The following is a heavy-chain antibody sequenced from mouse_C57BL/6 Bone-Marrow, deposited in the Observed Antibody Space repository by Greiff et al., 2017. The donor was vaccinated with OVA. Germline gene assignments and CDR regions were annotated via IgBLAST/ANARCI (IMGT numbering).Heavy chain of an antibody. CDR2: INPNNGGT. Sequence: VHVKQSGPELVKPGASVKIPCKASGYTFTDYNMDWVKQSHGKSLEWIGDINPNNGGTIYNQKFKGKATLTVDKSSSTAYMELRSLTSEDTAVYYCARAIYYDYDVRAMDYWGQGTSVTVSS. CDR1: GYTFTDYN. D-gene: IGHD2-4*01. J-gene: IGHJ4*01. V-gene: IGHV1-18*01. CDR3: ARAIYYDYDVRAMDY.